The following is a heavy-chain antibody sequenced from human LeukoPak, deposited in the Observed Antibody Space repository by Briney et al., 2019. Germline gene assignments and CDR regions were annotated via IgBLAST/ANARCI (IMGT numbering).Heavy chain of an antibody. V-gene: IGHV4-34*01. CDR1: GGSFSGYY. CDR3: ARAIVVVPAAMLFDY. CDR2: IYYSGST. Sequence: SETLSLTCAVYGGSFSGYYWSWIRQPPGKGLEWIGSIYYSGSTYYNPSLKSRVTISVDTSKNQFSLKLSSVTAADTAVYYCARAIVVVPAAMLFDYWGQGTLVTASS. J-gene: IGHJ4*02. D-gene: IGHD2-2*01.